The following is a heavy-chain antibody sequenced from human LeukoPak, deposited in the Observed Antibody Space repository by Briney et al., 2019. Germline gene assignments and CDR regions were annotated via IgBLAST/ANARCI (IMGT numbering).Heavy chain of an antibody. D-gene: IGHD3-3*01. Sequence: GRSLRLSCAASGFTFDDYAMHWVRQAPGKGLEWVAVIWYDGSNKYYADSVKGRFTISRNNSKNTLYLQMNSLRAEDTAVYYCAREGVPANYDFWSGYYKGAGNYFDYWGQGTLVTVSS. J-gene: IGHJ4*02. V-gene: IGHV3-33*08. CDR1: GFTFDDYA. CDR2: IWYDGSNK. CDR3: AREGVPANYDFWSGYYKGAGNYFDY.